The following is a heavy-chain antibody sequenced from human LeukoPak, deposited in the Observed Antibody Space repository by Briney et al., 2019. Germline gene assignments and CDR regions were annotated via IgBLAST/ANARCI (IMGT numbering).Heavy chain of an antibody. Sequence: GASVKVSCKASGYTFTSYGISWVRQALGQGLEWMGWISAYNGNTNYAQKLQGRVTMTTDTSTSTAYMELRSLRSDDTAVYYCARDKGAPMVRGVYGMDVWGKGTTVTVSS. J-gene: IGHJ6*04. CDR1: GYTFTSYG. D-gene: IGHD3-10*01. CDR3: ARDKGAPMVRGVYGMDV. CDR2: ISAYNGNT. V-gene: IGHV1-18*04.